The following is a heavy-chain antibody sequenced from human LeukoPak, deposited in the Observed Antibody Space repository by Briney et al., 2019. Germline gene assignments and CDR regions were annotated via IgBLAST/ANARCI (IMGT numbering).Heavy chain of an antibody. Sequence: GASLKISCKASGSRFTSYWIGWVRQMPGKGLEWMGIIYPGDSDTRYSPSFQGQVTISADKSISTAYLQWSSLKASDTAMYYCARFQRVEGSDPWGQGTLVTVSS. CDR3: ARFQRVEGSDP. J-gene: IGHJ5*02. D-gene: IGHD3-10*01. V-gene: IGHV5-51*01. CDR2: IYPGDSDT. CDR1: GSRFTSYW.